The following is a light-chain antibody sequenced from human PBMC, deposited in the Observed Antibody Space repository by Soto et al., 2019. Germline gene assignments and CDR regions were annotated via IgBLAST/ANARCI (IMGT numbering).Light chain of an antibody. CDR1: SSNIGAGHD. CDR3: QSYDSSLSGHVI. J-gene: IGLJ2*01. CDR2: AND. V-gene: IGLV1-40*01. Sequence: QSVLTQPPSVSGAPGQRVTISCTGSSSNIGAGHDVHWYQQVPGDAPKLLIYANDKRPSGVPDRFSGSRSGTSASVAITGLQADDEADYYCQSYDSSLSGHVIFGGGTKVTVL.